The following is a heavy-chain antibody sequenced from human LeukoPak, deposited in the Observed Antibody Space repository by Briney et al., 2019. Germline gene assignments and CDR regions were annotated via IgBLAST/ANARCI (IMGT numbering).Heavy chain of an antibody. D-gene: IGHD2-15*01. V-gene: IGHV3-30*18. CDR2: ISYDGSNK. CDR1: GFTFSSYG. CDR3: AKDEDSSGGSLFDY. Sequence: GGSLRLSCAASGFTFSSYGMHWVRQAPGKGLEWVAVISYDGSNKYYADSVKGRFTISRDNSKNTLYLQMNSLRAEDTAVYYCAKDEDSSGGSLFDYWGQGTLVTVSS. J-gene: IGHJ4*02.